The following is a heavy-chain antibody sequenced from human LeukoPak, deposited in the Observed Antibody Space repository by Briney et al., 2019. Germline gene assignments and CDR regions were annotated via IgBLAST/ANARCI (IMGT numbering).Heavy chain of an antibody. J-gene: IGHJ6*03. V-gene: IGHV3-23*01. CDR2: ISGSVGTP. Sequence: GGTLRLSCAASGFTFRNYAMSWVRQAPGKGMEWVTGISGSVGTPYYAHSVKCRFTISRDNAKNSLYLQMNSLRAEDTAVYYCARGMTHYYYYYYYMDVWGKGTTVTVSS. CDR1: GFTFRNYA. CDR3: ARGMTHYYYYYYYMDV.